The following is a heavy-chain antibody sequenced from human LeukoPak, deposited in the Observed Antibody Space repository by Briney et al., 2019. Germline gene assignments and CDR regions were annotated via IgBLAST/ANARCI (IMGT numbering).Heavy chain of an antibody. CDR1: GFTFSSYA. CDR2: ISGSGGST. J-gene: IGHJ6*03. D-gene: IGHD1-14*01. Sequence: GGSLRLSCAASGFTFSSYAMSWVRQAPGKGLEWVSAISGSGGSTYYADSVKGRFTISRDNSKNTLYLQMNSLRAVDTAVYYCAKTTGGYYYYYMDVWGKGTTVTVSS. V-gene: IGHV3-23*01. CDR3: AKTTGGYYYYYMDV.